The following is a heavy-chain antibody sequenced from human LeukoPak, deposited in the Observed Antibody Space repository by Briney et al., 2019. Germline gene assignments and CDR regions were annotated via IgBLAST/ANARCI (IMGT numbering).Heavy chain of an antibody. Sequence: PGGSLRLSCAASGFTFSSYGMHWVRQAPGKGLEWVAVIWYDGSNKYYADSVKGRFTISRDNSRNTLYLQTNSLRAEDTAVYYCARGEDYYGSGSYQSDYWGQGTLVTVSS. V-gene: IGHV3-33*01. CDR1: GFTFSSYG. CDR2: IWYDGSNK. CDR3: ARGEDYYGSGSYQSDY. D-gene: IGHD3-10*01. J-gene: IGHJ4*02.